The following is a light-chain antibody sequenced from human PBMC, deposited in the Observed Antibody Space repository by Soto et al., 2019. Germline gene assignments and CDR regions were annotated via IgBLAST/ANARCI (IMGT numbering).Light chain of an antibody. V-gene: IGLV1-47*01. J-gene: IGLJ1*01. CDR1: SSDIGTNY. CDR2: RNN. CDR3: AGWDDSLSGFYV. Sequence: QSVLTQPPSVSGTPGQWITISCSGSSSDIGTNYVYWYQQLPGAAPKLLTYRNNQRPSGVPDRFSGSKSGTSASLAISGLRSEDEAEYHCAGWDDSLSGFYVSGTGTKVTVL.